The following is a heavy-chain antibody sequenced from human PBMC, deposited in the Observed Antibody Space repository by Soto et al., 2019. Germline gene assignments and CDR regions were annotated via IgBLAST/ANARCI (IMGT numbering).Heavy chain of an antibody. CDR3: ARDLGTDTAMVTPIY. Sequence: ASVKVSCKASGYTFTSYYMHWVRQAPGQGLEWMGIINPSGGSTSYAQKFQGRVTMTRDTSTSTVYMELSSLRSEDTAVYYCARDLGTDTAMVTPIYWGQGTLVTVSS. D-gene: IGHD5-18*01. CDR2: INPSGGST. V-gene: IGHV1-46*01. CDR1: GYTFTSYY. J-gene: IGHJ4*02.